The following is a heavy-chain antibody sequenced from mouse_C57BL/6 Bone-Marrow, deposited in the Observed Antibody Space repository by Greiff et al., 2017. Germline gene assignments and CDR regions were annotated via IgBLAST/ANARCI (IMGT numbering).Heavy chain of an antibody. CDR3: ARYYGWFGY. J-gene: IGHJ2*01. V-gene: IGHV7-3*01. Sequence: EVKLVESGGGLVQPGGSLSLSCAASGFTFTDYYMSWVRQPPGKALEWLGFIRNKANGYTTEYSASVKGRFTISRDNSQSILYLQMNALGAEDSATYCCARYYGWFGYWGRGTTLTVSS. CDR1: GFTFTDYY. CDR2: IRNKANGYTT. D-gene: IGHD2-2*01.